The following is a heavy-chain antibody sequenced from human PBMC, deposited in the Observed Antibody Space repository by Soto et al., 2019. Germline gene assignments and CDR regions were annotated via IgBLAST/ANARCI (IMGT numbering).Heavy chain of an antibody. D-gene: IGHD3-10*01. CDR1: GGSISSYY. Sequence: SESLSLTCTVSGGSISSYYWSWIRQPPGKGLEWIGYTYYSGSTNYNPSLKSRVTISVDTSKNQFSLKLSSVTAADTAVYYCARGTHQFTMVRGVIGYYYYGMDVWGQGTTVTVSS. V-gene: IGHV4-59*01. J-gene: IGHJ6*02. CDR2: TYYSGST. CDR3: ARGTHQFTMVRGVIGYYYYGMDV.